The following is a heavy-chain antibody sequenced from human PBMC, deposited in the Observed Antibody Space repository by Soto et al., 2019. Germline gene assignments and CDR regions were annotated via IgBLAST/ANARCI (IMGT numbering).Heavy chain of an antibody. CDR2: IWFDGSDK. CDR3: ARLYCSASSCYSVGAFDI. J-gene: IGHJ3*02. Sequence: GGSLRLSCAASGFTFSSYGMHWVRQAPGKGLEWVALIWFDGSDKYCTESVKGRFTISRDNPKSTLYLQMNSLRAEDTAVYYCARLYCSASSCYSVGAFDIRGQGTMVTVSS. CDR1: GFTFSSYG. V-gene: IGHV3-33*01. D-gene: IGHD2-15*01.